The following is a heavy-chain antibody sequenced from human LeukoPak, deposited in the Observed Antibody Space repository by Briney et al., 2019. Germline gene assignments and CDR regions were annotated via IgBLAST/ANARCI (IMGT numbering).Heavy chain of an antibody. Sequence: ASVKVSCKASGYTFTGHYMHWVRQAPGQGLEWMGWINPKSGGTNYAQKFQGRVTMTRDTSISTAYMELSRLRSDDTAVYYCAKGGTGGDYVGYWGQGTLVTVSS. CDR3: AKGGTGGDYVGY. CDR2: INPKSGGT. D-gene: IGHD2-8*02. CDR1: GYTFTGHY. J-gene: IGHJ4*02. V-gene: IGHV1-2*02.